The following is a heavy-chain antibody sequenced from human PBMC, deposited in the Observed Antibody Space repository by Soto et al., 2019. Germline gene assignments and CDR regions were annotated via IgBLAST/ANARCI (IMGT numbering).Heavy chain of an antibody. CDR2: IYYSGST. CDR1: GGSISSYY. Sequence: SETLSLTCTVSGGSISSYYWSWIRQPPGKGLEWIGYIYYSGSTNYNPSLKSRVTISVDTSKNQFSLKLSSVTAADTAVYYCARAIYPLGYCSGGSCYPPIGYHLDVWGKGTTVTVSS. CDR3: ARAIYPLGYCSGGSCYPPIGYHLDV. J-gene: IGHJ6*03. V-gene: IGHV4-59*01. D-gene: IGHD2-15*01.